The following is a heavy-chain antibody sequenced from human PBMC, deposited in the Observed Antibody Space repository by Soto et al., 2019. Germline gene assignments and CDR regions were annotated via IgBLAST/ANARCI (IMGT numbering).Heavy chain of an antibody. Sequence: QVQLQQWGAGLLKPSETLSLTCAVYGGSFSGYYWSWIRQPPGKGLEWIGEINHSGRTNYNPSLKSRVTISVDTSKNQFSLRLSSVTASDTAVYYCARARYYDSSGYYPYFDYWGQGTLVTVSS. V-gene: IGHV4-34*01. CDR3: ARARYYDSSGYYPYFDY. CDR1: GGSFSGYY. CDR2: INHSGRT. J-gene: IGHJ4*02. D-gene: IGHD3-22*01.